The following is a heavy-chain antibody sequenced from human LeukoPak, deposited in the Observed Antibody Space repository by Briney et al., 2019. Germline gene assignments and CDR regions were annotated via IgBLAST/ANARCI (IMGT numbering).Heavy chain of an antibody. CDR3: ARGPPFLEWLFDNHGMDV. CDR1: GGSISSYY. D-gene: IGHD3-3*01. Sequence: SETLSLTCTVSGGSISSYYWSWIRQPPGKGLEWIGYIYYSGSTNYNPSLKSRVTMSVDTSKNQFSLKLSSVTAADTAVYYCARGPPFLEWLFDNHGMDVWGQGTTVTVSS. V-gene: IGHV4-59*01. CDR2: IYYSGST. J-gene: IGHJ6*02.